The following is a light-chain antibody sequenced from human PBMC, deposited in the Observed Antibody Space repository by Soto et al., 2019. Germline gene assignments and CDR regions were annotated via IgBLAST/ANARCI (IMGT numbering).Light chain of an antibody. V-gene: IGKV1-16*02. CDR2: AAS. J-gene: IGKJ1*01. Sequence: DIQMTQSPSSLSASVGDRVTITCRASQDISNHLAWFQQSPGKAPKSLIYAASSLQRGVPSKFSGSGSGTHFTLTISSLQTEDFATYYCLKYNKDAPGMLGQGTKVDIK. CDR1: QDISNH. CDR3: LKYNKDAPGM.